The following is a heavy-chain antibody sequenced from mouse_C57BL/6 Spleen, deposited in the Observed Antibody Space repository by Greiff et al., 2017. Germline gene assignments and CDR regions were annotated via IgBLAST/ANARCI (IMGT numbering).Heavy chain of an antibody. V-gene: IGHV1-15*01. CDR3: TRLEFYYGSSYWYFDV. CDR1: GYTFTDYE. CDR2: IDPETGGT. Sequence: QVQLQQSGAELVRPGASVTLSCKASGYTFTDYEMHWVKQTPVHGLEWIGAIDPETGGTAYTQKFKGKAILTADKSSSTAYMELRSLTSEDSAVYYCTRLEFYYGSSYWYFDVWGTGTTVTVSS. J-gene: IGHJ1*03. D-gene: IGHD1-1*01.